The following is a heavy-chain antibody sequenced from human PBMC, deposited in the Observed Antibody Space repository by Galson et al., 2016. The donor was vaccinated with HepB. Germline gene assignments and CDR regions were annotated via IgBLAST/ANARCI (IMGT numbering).Heavy chain of an antibody. CDR2: ISAYSGNT. J-gene: IGHJ3*02. Sequence: SVKVSCKASGYTFTSYGFSWVRQAPGQGLEWMGWISAYSGNTNYAQKVQGRVTMTTEPSTSTAYMDLRSLRSDDTAVYYCARDTYCTSTSSCYLPDAFDIWGQGTMVTVSS. D-gene: IGHD2-2*01. CDR1: GYTFTSYG. V-gene: IGHV1-18*04. CDR3: ARDTYCTSTSSCYLPDAFDI.